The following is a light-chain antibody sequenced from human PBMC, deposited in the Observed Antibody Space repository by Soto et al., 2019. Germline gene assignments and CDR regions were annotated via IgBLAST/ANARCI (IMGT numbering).Light chain of an antibody. CDR1: QRVSSN. J-gene: IGKJ4*01. V-gene: IGKV3-15*01. CDR3: QQYNKWPLT. Sequence: EIVRTQSPATLSVSPGERATLSCRASQRVSSNLAWYQQKPGQAPRLLIYVTSTRATGIPARFSGSGSGTDFTLTISTLQSEDFAVYYCQQYNKWPLTFGGGTKVEIK. CDR2: VTS.